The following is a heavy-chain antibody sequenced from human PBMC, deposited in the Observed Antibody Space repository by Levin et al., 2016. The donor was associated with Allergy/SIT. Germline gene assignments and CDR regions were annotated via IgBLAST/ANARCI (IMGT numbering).Heavy chain of an antibody. J-gene: IGHJ3*02. D-gene: IGHD4-17*01. Sequence: WIRQPPGKGLEWVAVISYDGSNKYYADSVKGRFTISRDNSKNTLYLQMNSLRAEDTAVYYCAKYHRGLKDGFHGDYIGAAFDIWGQGTMVTVSS. V-gene: IGHV3-30*18. CDR2: ISYDGSNK. CDR3: AKYHRGLKDGFHGDYIGAAFDI.